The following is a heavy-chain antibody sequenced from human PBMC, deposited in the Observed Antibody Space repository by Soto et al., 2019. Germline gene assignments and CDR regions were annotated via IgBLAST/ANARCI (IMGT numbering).Heavy chain of an antibody. J-gene: IGHJ4*02. CDR3: ARGTLLLLFDY. Sequence: SETLSLTCTVSGGSISSYYWSWIRQPPGKGLEWIGYIYYSGSTNYNPSLKSRVTISVDTSKNQFSLKLSSVTAADTAVFYCARGTLLLLFDYWGQGTLVTVSS. CDR2: IYYSGST. D-gene: IGHD2-15*01. CDR1: GGSISSYY. V-gene: IGHV4-59*01.